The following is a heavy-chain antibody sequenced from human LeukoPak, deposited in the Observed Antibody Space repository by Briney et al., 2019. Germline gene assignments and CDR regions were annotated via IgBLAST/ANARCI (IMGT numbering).Heavy chain of an antibody. D-gene: IGHD5-18*01. CDR2: IYSGGST. V-gene: IGHV3-53*01. J-gene: IGHJ4*02. CDR3: ARAHSYGSHFDF. CDR1: GFTVSSNY. Sequence: PGGSLRLSCAASGFTVSSNYMSWVRQAPGKGLEWVSVIYSGGSTYYADSVKGRFTISRDNSKNTLYPQMNSLRAGDTAVYYCARAHSYGSHFDFWGQGTLVTVSS.